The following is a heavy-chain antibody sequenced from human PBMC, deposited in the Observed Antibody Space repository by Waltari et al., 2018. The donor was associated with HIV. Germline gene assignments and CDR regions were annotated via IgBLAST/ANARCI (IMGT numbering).Heavy chain of an antibody. CDR2: ISTYNGNT. J-gene: IGHJ4*02. D-gene: IGHD3-22*01. CDR1: GYTFTSYG. V-gene: IGHV1-18*01. Sequence: QVQLVQSGAEVKKPGASVKVSCKASGYTFTSYGISWVRQAPGQGLEWMGWISTYNGNTNYAQKLQGRVTMTTDTSTSTAYMELRSLRSDDTAVYYCATTSLGYHDSSTSTRLGYWGQGTLVTVSS. CDR3: ATTSLGYHDSSTSTRLGY.